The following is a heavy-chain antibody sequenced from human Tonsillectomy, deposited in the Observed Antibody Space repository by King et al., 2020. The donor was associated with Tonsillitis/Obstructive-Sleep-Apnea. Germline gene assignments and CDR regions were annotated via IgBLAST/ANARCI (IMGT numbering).Heavy chain of an antibody. CDR2: IYPANSDT. V-gene: IGHV5-51*01. J-gene: IGHJ4*02. Sequence: VQLVESGAEVKKPGESLKISCKGSGYSFSNYWIGWVRQMPGRGLEWMGIIYPANSDTRYSPSFQGQVTISADKSISTAYLQWSSLKASDTAMYYCASSVGYWSGGRGPYYVDHWGQGTLVTVSS. D-gene: IGHD2-15*01. CDR3: ASSVGYWSGGRGPYYVDH. CDR1: GYSFSNYW.